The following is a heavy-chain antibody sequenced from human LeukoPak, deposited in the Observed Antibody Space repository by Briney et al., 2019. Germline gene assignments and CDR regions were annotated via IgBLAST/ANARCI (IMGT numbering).Heavy chain of an antibody. J-gene: IGHJ4*02. Sequence: SETLSLTCTVSGYSISSGYYWGWIRQPPGKGLEWIGNIFYSGSTYYSPSLKSRVTISLDTSRNQFSLKLSSVTAADTAVYYCARVEIVGATFDYWGQGTLVTVSS. CDR3: ARVEIVGATFDY. D-gene: IGHD1-26*01. CDR2: IFYSGST. CDR1: GYSISSGYY. V-gene: IGHV4-38-2*02.